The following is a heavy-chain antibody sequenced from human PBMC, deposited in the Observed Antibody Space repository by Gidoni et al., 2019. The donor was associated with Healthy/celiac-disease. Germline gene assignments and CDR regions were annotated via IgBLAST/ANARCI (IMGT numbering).Heavy chain of an antibody. V-gene: IGHV4-39*01. D-gene: IGHD5-18*01. CDR3: ARGQSWIQLWFPDY. CDR1: GGSLSSSSYY. J-gene: IGHJ4*02. CDR2: IYYSGST. Sequence: QLQLQESGPGLVKPSETLSLPCTVSGGSLSSSSYYWGWIRQPPGKGLEWIGSIYYSGSTYYNPSLKSRVTISVDTSKNQFSLKLSSVTAADTAVYYCARGQSWIQLWFPDYWGQGTLVTVSS.